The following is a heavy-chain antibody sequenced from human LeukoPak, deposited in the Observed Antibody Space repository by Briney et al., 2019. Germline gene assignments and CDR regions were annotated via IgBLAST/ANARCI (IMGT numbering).Heavy chain of an antibody. CDR3: ARVPDYDSSGYFDY. D-gene: IGHD3-22*01. Sequence: GASVKASCKASGGTFSSYAISWVRQAPGQGLEWMGGIIPIFGTANYAQKFQGRVTITADESTSTAYMELSSLRSEDTAVYYCARVPDYDSSGYFDYWGQGTLVTVSS. J-gene: IGHJ4*02. V-gene: IGHV1-69*01. CDR2: IIPIFGTA. CDR1: GGTFSSYA.